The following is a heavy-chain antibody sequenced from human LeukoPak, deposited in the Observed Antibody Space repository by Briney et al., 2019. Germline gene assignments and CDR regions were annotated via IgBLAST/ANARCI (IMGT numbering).Heavy chain of an antibody. D-gene: IGHD3-10*02. CDR1: GGSISSSSYY. Sequence: LSLTCTVSGGSISSSSYYWGWLRQPPGKGLEWVSYISSSGSTIYYADSVKGRFTISRDNAKNSLYLQMNSLRAEDTAVYDCAELGITMIGGVWGKGTTVTISA. J-gene: IGHJ6*04. V-gene: IGHV3-48*03. CDR2: ISSSGSTI. CDR3: AELGITMIGGV.